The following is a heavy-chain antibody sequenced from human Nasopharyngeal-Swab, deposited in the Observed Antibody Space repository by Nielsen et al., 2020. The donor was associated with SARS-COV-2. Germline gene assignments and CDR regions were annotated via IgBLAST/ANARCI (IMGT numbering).Heavy chain of an antibody. CDR2: ISSSSSYT. CDR3: ARAGSSWYNAFDI. D-gene: IGHD6-13*01. Sequence: WSRQPPWKGLEWVSYISSSSSYTNYADSVKGRFTISRDNAKDSLYLQMNSLRAEDTAVYYCARAGSSWYNAFDIWGQGTMVTVSS. J-gene: IGHJ3*02. V-gene: IGHV3-11*05.